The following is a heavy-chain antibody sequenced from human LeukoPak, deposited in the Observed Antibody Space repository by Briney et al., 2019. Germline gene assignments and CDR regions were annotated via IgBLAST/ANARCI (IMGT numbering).Heavy chain of an antibody. D-gene: IGHD2-15*01. CDR2: IKQDGGEK. CDR3: ARDGEGYCSGGSCYNLDY. CDR1: GFTFSSYW. V-gene: IGHV3-7*01. J-gene: IGHJ4*02. Sequence: GGSLRLSCAASGFTFSSYWMSWVRQAPGKGLEWVANIKQDGGEKYYVDSVKGRFTISRDNAKNSLYLQMNSLRAEDTAVYYCARDGEGYCSGGSCYNLDYWSQGTLVTVSS.